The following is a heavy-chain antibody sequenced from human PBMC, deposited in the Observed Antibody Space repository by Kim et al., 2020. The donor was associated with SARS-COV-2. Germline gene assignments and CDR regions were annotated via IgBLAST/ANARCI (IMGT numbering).Heavy chain of an antibody. CDR3: TPDLGDSLGGDCSFRV. V-gene: IGHV3-15*01. Sequence: GGSLRLSCAASGFTFSNSWMNWVRQAPGKGLEWVGRIRSKINGGTTAYAAPVKGRFTISRDDSKNTLYLQMSSLKTEDTAVYYCTPDLGDSLGGDCSFRVWGLGTTVTVSS. J-gene: IGHJ6*02. D-gene: IGHD2-21*02. CDR1: GFTFSNSW. CDR2: IRSKINGGTT.